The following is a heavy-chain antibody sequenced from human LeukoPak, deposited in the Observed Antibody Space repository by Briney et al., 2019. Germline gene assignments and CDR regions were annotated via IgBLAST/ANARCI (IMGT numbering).Heavy chain of an antibody. J-gene: IGHJ4*02. CDR2: IRYDGSNK. CDR1: GFTFISYG. Sequence: GALRPSCAASGFTFISYGMHWVRQAPGKGLEWVAFIRYDGSNKYYADSVKGRFTISRDNSKNTLYLQMNSLGAEDTAVYYCAEDADSWYRPAGGYFDYWGQGTLVTVSS. V-gene: IGHV3-30*02. D-gene: IGHD6-13*01. CDR3: AEDADSWYRPAGGYFDY.